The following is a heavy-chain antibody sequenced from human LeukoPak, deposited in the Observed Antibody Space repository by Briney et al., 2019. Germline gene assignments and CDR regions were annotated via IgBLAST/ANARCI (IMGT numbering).Heavy chain of an antibody. Sequence: GGSLTLSCAASGFTFSNYWMTWVRQGPGEGLEWLANINLDGSETHFVDSVKGRFTISRDNAKNSLSLQMSGLRVEDTAVYYCARGYSDWLRCGQGTQVTVSS. CDR1: GFTFSNYW. CDR3: ARGYSDWLR. D-gene: IGHD4-11*01. CDR2: INLDGSET. J-gene: IGHJ4*02. V-gene: IGHV3-7*01.